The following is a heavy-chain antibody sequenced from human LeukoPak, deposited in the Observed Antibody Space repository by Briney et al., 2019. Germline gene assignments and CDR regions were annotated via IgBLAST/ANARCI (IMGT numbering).Heavy chain of an antibody. Sequence: QPSETLSLTCTVSGGSISSYYWSWIRQPPGKGLEWIGYIYYSGSTNYNPSLKSRVTISVDTSKNQFSLKLSSVTAADTAVYYCARVPVVYCSSTSCYGEHAFDLWGQGTMVTVSS. D-gene: IGHD2-2*01. CDR3: ARVPVVYCSSTSCYGEHAFDL. CDR1: GGSISSYY. V-gene: IGHV4-59*01. CDR2: IYYSGST. J-gene: IGHJ3*01.